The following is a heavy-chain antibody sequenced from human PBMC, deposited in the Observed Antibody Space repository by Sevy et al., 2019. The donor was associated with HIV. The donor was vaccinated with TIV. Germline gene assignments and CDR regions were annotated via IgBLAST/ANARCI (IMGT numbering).Heavy chain of an antibody. D-gene: IGHD3-3*01. CDR2: ISSSSSTI. J-gene: IGHJ5*02. V-gene: IGHV3-48*01. Sequence: GGSLRLSCAASGFTFSSYSMNWVRQAPGKGLEWVSYISSSSSTIYYADSVNGRFTISRDNAKNSLYLQMNSLRAEVTARYYCARDLRYYDFWSGYGPDWFDPWGQGTLVTVSS. CDR1: GFTFSSYS. CDR3: ARDLRYYDFWSGYGPDWFDP.